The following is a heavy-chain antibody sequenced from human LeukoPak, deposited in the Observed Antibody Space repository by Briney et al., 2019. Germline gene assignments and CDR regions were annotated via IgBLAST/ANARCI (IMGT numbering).Heavy chain of an antibody. CDR2: ISSSCSSL. CDR1: VYTLSIYD. J-gene: IGHJ6*03. CDR3: ARQWGSSSGGDSTYRDV. V-gene: IGHV3-48*03. Sequence: PGGCLRLSCAASVYTLSIYDMNWVRQAPGKGLEWVLYISSSCSSLYNPGTVKGRYTISGDNAKNSLYLQMNTLRADDTAVYYCARQWGSSSGGDSTYRDVWGKGATVTVSS. D-gene: IGHD6-6*01.